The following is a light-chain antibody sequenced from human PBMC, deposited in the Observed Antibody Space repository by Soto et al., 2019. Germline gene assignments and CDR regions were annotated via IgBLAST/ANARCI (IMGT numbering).Light chain of an antibody. CDR2: EVS. Sequence: QSALTQPPSASGSPEQSVTISCTGTSSDVGGYNYVSWYQQHPGKAPKLMVFEVSKRPSGVPDRFSGSKSGNTASLTVSGLQAEDEADYYCASYAGSINWVFGGGTKLTVL. CDR1: SSDVGGYNY. CDR3: ASYAGSINWV. V-gene: IGLV2-8*01. J-gene: IGLJ3*02.